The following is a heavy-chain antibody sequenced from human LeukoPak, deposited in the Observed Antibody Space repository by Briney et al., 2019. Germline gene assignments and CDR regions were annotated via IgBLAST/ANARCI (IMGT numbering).Heavy chain of an antibody. CDR1: GFTFSSYG. J-gene: IGHJ4*02. CDR3: AKAVTYYDFWSGRD. D-gene: IGHD3-3*01. V-gene: IGHV3-33*06. Sequence: GGSLRLSCAASGFTFSSYGMHWVRQAPGKGLEWVAVIWYDGSNKYYADSVKGRFTISRDNSKNTLYLLMNSLRAEDTAVYYCAKAVTYYDFWSGRDWGQGTLVTVSS. CDR2: IWYDGSNK.